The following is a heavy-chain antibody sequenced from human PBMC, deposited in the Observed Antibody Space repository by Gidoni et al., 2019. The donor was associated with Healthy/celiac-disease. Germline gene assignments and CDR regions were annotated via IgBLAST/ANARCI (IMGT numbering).Heavy chain of an antibody. CDR1: GFTFSSYG. D-gene: IGHD6-13*01. CDR2: ISYAGSNK. J-gene: IGHJ4*02. CDR3: AKDRGKQDY. Sequence: QVQLVESVGGVVQPGRSLRLSCAASGFTFSSYGNHWFRQAPGKGLEGVAVISYAGSNKYYGDSVKGRFTISRDNSTNTLYLQMNSLRAEDTAVYYCAKDRGKQDYWGQGTLVTVSS. V-gene: IGHV3-30*18.